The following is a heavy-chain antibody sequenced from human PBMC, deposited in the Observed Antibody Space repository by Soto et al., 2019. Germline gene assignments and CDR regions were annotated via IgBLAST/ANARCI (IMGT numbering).Heavy chain of an antibody. D-gene: IGHD4-17*01. Sequence: QVQLVQSGAEVKKPGASVKVSCKASGYTFTSYAMHWVRQAPGQRLEWMGWINAGNGNTKYSQKFQGRVTITRDTSASTAYMELSSLRSEDTAVYYCARGGYGDPYYFDYWGQGTLVTVSS. V-gene: IGHV1-3*01. CDR1: GYTFTSYA. J-gene: IGHJ4*02. CDR2: INAGNGNT. CDR3: ARGGYGDPYYFDY.